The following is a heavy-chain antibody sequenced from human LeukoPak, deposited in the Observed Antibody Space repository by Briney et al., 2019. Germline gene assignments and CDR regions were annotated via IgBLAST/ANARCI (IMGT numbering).Heavy chain of an antibody. V-gene: IGHV3-30*04. J-gene: IGHJ4*02. CDR1: GFTFSSYA. CDR3: ARDSSGWPYFDY. CDR2: ISCDGSNK. Sequence: GGSLRLSCAASGFTFSSYAMHWVRQAPGKGLEWVAVISCDGSNKYYADSVKGRFTISRDNSKNTLYLQMNSLRAEDTAVYYCARDSSGWPYFDYWGQGTLVTVSS. D-gene: IGHD6-19*01.